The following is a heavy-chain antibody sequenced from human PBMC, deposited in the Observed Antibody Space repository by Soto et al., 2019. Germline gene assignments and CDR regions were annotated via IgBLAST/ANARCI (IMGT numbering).Heavy chain of an antibody. D-gene: IGHD6-19*01. J-gene: IGHJ4*01. CDR1: GYSISSGSY. CDR2: IYHGGTT. CDR3: AKAHVMLVAGSTFDY. V-gene: IGHV4-38-2*02. Sequence: PSETLSLTCSVSGYSISSGSYWGWIRQPPGKGPEWIASIYHGGTTFYNPSLKSRITISVDTSNNQFSLRLRSVTAADTAVYYCAKAHVMLVAGSTFDYWGHGTLVTVPQ.